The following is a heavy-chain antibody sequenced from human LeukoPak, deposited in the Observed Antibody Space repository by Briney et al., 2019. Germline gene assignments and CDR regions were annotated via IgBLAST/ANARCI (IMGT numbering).Heavy chain of an antibody. Sequence: GGSLRLSCAASGFTFSIYAMGWVRQAPGKGLEWVSAISGTGDTTYYADSVKSRFTISRDNSKNTLYLQMNSLRAEDTAVYYCAHNPYSSSWYNFWGQGTLVTVSS. V-gene: IGHV3-23*01. CDR3: AHNPYSSSWYNF. CDR2: ISGTGDTT. J-gene: IGHJ4*02. D-gene: IGHD6-13*01. CDR1: GFTFSIYA.